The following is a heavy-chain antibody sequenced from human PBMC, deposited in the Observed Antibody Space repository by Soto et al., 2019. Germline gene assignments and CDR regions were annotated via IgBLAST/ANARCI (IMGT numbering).Heavy chain of an antibody. J-gene: IGHJ3*02. D-gene: IGHD2-21*01. CDR3: ARLRIVVVIAIPDAFDI. CDR1: GYSFTSYW. Sequence: GESLKISCKGSGYSFTSYWIGWVRQMPGKGLEWMGIIYPGDSDTRYSPSFQGQVTISADKSISTAYLQWSSLKASDTAMYYRARLRIVVVIAIPDAFDIWGQGTMVTVSS. V-gene: IGHV5-51*01. CDR2: IYPGDSDT.